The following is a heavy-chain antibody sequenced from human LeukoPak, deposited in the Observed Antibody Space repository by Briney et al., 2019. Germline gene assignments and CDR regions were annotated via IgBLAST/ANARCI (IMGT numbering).Heavy chain of an antibody. J-gene: IGHJ4*02. CDR3: ARSDCSGGACYSDY. D-gene: IGHD2-15*01. V-gene: IGHV3-48*04. CDR2: TSPSSSTI. Sequence: GGSLRLSCVASGFTFSAYTMNWVRQAPGKGLEWISYTSPSSSTIYYAASVQGRFTISRDDAKNSLFLQLSSLRADDTAVYYCARSDCSGGACYSDYWGQGTLVTVSS. CDR1: GFTFSAYT.